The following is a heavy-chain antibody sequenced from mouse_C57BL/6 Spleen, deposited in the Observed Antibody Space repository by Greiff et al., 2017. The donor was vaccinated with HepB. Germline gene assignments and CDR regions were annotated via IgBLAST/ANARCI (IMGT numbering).Heavy chain of an antibody. CDR1: GYTFTSYG. Sequence: QVHVKQSGAELARPGASVKLSCKASGYTFTSYGISWVKQRTGQGLEWIGEIYPRSGNTYYNEKFKGKATLTADKSSSTAYMELRSLTSEDSAVYFCARSINYGSSYYFDYWGQGTTLTVSS. CDR3: ARSINYGSSYYFDY. J-gene: IGHJ2*01. V-gene: IGHV1-81*01. CDR2: IYPRSGNT. D-gene: IGHD1-1*01.